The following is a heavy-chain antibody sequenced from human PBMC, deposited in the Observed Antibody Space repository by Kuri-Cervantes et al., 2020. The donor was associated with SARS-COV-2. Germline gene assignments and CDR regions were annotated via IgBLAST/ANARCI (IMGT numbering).Heavy chain of an antibody. V-gene: IGHV3-33*01. CDR1: GFTFSSYG. Sequence: GESLKISCAASGFTFSSYGMHWVRQAPGKGLEWVAVIWYDGSNKYYADSVKGRFTISRDNSKNTLYLQMNSLRAEDTAVYYCARDRVRRDGYNFDYYYGMDVWGQGTTVTVSS. J-gene: IGHJ6*02. D-gene: IGHD5-24*01. CDR2: IWYDGSNK. CDR3: ARDRVRRDGYNFDYYYGMDV.